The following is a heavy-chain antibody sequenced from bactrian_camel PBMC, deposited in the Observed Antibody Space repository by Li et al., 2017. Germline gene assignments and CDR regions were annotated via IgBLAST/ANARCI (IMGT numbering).Heavy chain of an antibody. CDR1: GYMYSVHC. D-gene: IGHD3*01. CDR2: MDTDGRI. CDR3: AFRHGYYCYSESWTRGYDY. Sequence: HVQLVESGGGSVQAGGSLRPSCTFSGYMYSVHCMGRFRQTPGKEREAVAAMDTDGRITYANSVKGRFTISKDNAKNTLYLQMSSLNPEDSAMYYCAFRHGYYCYSESWTRGYDYWGQGTQVTVS. V-gene: IGHV3S53*01. J-gene: IGHJ4*01.